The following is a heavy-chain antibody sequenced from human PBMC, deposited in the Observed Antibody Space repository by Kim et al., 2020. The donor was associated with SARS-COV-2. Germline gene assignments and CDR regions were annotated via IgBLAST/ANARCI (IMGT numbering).Heavy chain of an antibody. J-gene: IGHJ4*02. D-gene: IGHD3-9*01. V-gene: IGHV3-23*03. Sequence: GGSLRLSCAASGFTFSSYAMNWVRQAPGKGLEWVSVIYSGSGSTFYADSVKGRFTISRDNSKNTLYLQMNSMRADDTAIYYCAKPGGNFDPYYFDYWGQG. CDR3: AKPGGNFDPYYFDY. CDR1: GFTFSSYA. CDR2: IYSGSGST.